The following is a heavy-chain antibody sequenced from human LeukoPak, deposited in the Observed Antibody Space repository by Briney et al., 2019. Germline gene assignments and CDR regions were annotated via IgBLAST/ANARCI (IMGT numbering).Heavy chain of an antibody. D-gene: IGHD3-10*01. CDR3: ARPGSYYGSGSYFNYYGMDV. CDR2: IYPGDSDT. J-gene: IGHJ6*04. Sequence: GESLKISCKGSGYSFTSYWIGWVRQMPGKGLEWMGIIYPGDSDTRYSPSFQGQVTISADKSISTAYLQWSSLKASDTAMYYCARPGSYYGSGSYFNYYGMDVWGKGTTVTVSS. CDR1: GYSFTSYW. V-gene: IGHV5-51*01.